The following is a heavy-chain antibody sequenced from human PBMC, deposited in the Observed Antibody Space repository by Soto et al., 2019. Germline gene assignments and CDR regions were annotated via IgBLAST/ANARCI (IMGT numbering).Heavy chain of an antibody. D-gene: IGHD2-15*01. CDR1: GFTFSSYG. Sequence: SLRLSCAASGFTFSSYGMHWVRQAPGKGLEWVAVISYDGSNKYYADSVKGRFTISRDNSKNTLYLQMNSLRAEDTAVYYCAKDYCSGGSCYCDYWGQGTLVTVSS. CDR2: ISYDGSNK. J-gene: IGHJ4*02. CDR3: AKDYCSGGSCYCDY. V-gene: IGHV3-30*18.